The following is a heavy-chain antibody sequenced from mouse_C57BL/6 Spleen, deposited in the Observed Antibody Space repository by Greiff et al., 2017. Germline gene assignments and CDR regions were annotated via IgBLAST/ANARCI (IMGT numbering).Heavy chain of an antibody. J-gene: IGHJ2*01. CDR2: INYDGSST. V-gene: IGHV5-16*01. Sequence: EVHVLESEGGLVQPGSSMKLSCTASGFTFSDYYMAWVRQVPEKGLEWVANINYDGSSTYYLDSLKSRFIISRDNAKNILYLQMSSLKSEDTATYYCGRDNYCNYLDYWGQGTTLTVSS. CDR3: GRDNYCNYLDY. D-gene: IGHD2-1*01. CDR1: GFTFSDYY.